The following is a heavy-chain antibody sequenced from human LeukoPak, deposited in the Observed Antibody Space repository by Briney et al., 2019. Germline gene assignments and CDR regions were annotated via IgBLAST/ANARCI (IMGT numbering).Heavy chain of an antibody. CDR3: AKDYCGGDCYSGWYFDL. Sequence: GGSLRLSCAASGFTFDDYAMHWVRQAPGKGLEWVSGISYNSDTIAYADSVKGRFTISRDSAKNSLYLQMNSLRAEDTALYYCAKDYCGGDCYSGWYFDLWGRGTLVTVSS. J-gene: IGHJ2*01. CDR2: ISYNSDTI. D-gene: IGHD2-21*02. CDR1: GFTFDDYA. V-gene: IGHV3-9*01.